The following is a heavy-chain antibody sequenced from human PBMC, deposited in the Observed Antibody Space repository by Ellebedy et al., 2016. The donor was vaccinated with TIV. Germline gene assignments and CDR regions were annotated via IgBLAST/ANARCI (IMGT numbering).Heavy chain of an antibody. CDR2: IYYSGST. D-gene: IGHD2-15*01. CDR3: ARQRGGRAIDWYFDL. J-gene: IGHJ2*01. Sequence: SETLSLTCTVSGGSISSYYWSWIRQPPGKGLEWIGYIYYSGSTYYNPSLKSRVTISVDTSKNQFSLKLSSVTAADTAVYYCARQRGGRAIDWYFDLWGRGTLVTVSS. CDR1: GGSISSYY. V-gene: IGHV4-59*06.